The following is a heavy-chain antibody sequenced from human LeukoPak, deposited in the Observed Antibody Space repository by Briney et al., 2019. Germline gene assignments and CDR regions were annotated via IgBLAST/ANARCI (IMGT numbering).Heavy chain of an antibody. J-gene: IGHJ4*02. Sequence: GGSLRLSCSMSGFTLSHYAMSWVRQAPGKGLEWVSTIGGGGGSTDYTDSVKGRFTISRDNSKNTLYLQMNSLRAEDTAVYYCAKVIREVDMSYDYWGQGALVTVSS. CDR3: AKVIREVDMSYDY. CDR2: IGGGGGST. V-gene: IGHV3-23*01. D-gene: IGHD5-24*01. CDR1: GFTLSHYA.